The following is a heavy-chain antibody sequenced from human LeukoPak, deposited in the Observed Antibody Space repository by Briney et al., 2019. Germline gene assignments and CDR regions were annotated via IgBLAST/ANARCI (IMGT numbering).Heavy chain of an antibody. CDR1: GGSISSYY. D-gene: IGHD3-22*01. J-gene: IGHJ4*02. Sequence: SETLSLTCTVSGGSISSYYWSWIRQPAGKGLEWIGRIYTSGSTNYNPSLKSRVTMSVDTSKNQFSLKLSSVTAADTAVYYCARDLAYYYDSSGYYSLFDCWGQGTLVTVSS. CDR2: IYTSGST. CDR3: ARDLAYYYDSSGYYSLFDC. V-gene: IGHV4-4*07.